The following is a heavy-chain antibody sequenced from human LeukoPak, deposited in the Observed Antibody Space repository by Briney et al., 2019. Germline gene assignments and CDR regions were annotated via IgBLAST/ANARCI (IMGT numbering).Heavy chain of an antibody. V-gene: IGHV3-30-3*01. CDR1: GFNFSSYN. Sequence: GGSLRLSCAASGFNFSSYNMNWVRQAPGKRLEWVAVISYDGSSEYYADSVKGRFTISRDNSKNTLYVQMNSLRAEDTAVYYCARDRGRYFDWSGDSWGQGTLVTVSS. D-gene: IGHD3-9*01. CDR3: ARDRGRYFDWSGDS. J-gene: IGHJ4*02. CDR2: ISYDGSSE.